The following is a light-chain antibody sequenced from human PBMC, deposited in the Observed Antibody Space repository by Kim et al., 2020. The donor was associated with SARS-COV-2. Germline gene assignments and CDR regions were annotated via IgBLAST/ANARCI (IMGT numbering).Light chain of an antibody. V-gene: IGLV6-57*02. J-gene: IGLJ3*02. CDR2: VVN. CDR3: QSYDTNNWV. Sequence: NYGQGYQPGPGGAPSTMISVVNQRRSGGPDRVSVSVDSSSSSATLPISGLRAEDEADYFCQSYDTNNWVFGGGTQLTVL. CDR1: NY.